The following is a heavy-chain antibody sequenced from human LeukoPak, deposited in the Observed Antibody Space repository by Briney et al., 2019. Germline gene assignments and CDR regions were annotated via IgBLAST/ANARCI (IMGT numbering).Heavy chain of an antibody. J-gene: IGHJ4*02. V-gene: IGHV4-61*08. Sequence: SETLSLTCTVSGGSVNSGGLLWNWIRQPPGKGLEWIGFIYYSGSTNYNPSLKNRVTTSVDTSRNQFSLKLSSVTAADTAVYYCATARGSGNYYIDYWGQGTLVTVSS. CDR2: IYYSGST. CDR1: GGSVNSGGLL. D-gene: IGHD3-10*01. CDR3: ATARGSGNYYIDY.